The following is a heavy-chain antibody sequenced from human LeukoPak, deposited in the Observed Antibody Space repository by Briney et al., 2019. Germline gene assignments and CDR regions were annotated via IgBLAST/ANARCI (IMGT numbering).Heavy chain of an antibody. V-gene: IGHV4-59*08. J-gene: IGHJ4*02. CDR3: ARHASNKGSSSLIDY. D-gene: IGHD6-6*01. CDR2: INVNGNI. CDR1: GGSTSIYY. Sequence: SETLSLTCTVSGGSTSIYYWSWFRQPPGKGLEWIAYINVNGNINYNPSLKSRFTISLDTSKNQVSLRLTSVTATDTAVYYCARHASNKGSSSLIDYWGQGTLVTVSS.